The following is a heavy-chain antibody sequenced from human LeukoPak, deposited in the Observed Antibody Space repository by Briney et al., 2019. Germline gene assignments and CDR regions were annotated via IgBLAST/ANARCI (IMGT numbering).Heavy chain of an antibody. D-gene: IGHD5-18*01. V-gene: IGHV3-33*01. J-gene: IGHJ4*02. CDR1: GFTFSDYD. CDR2: IWSDGSNK. Sequence: PGGSLRLSCAASGFTFSDYDIHWVRQAPGKGLEWVAVIWSDGSNKYYADSVKCRFTISRDNSKNTLYLQLNSLRAEDTAVYYCARRGYSYGYFDYWGQGTLVTVSS. CDR3: ARRGYSYGYFDY.